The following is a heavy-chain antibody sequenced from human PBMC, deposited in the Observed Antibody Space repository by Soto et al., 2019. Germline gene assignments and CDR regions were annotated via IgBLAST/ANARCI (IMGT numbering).Heavy chain of an antibody. CDR2: IYYSGST. Sequence: TLSLTCTVSGSSISSYYWSWIRQPPGKGLEWIGYIYYSGSTNYNPSLKSRVTISVDTSKNQFSLKLSSVTAADPAVYYCARXLSSSSNQRMDLWGQGTTVTVSS. CDR1: GSSISSYY. CDR3: ARXLSSSSNQRMDL. D-gene: IGHD6-13*01. J-gene: IGHJ6*02. V-gene: IGHV4-59*01.